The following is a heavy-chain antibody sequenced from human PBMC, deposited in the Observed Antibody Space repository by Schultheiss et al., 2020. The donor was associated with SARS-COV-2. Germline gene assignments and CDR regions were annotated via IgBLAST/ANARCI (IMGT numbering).Heavy chain of an antibody. J-gene: IGHJ4*02. CDR2: ISAYNGNT. D-gene: IGHD3-22*01. V-gene: IGHV1-18*01. CDR1: GGTFSSYG. Sequence: ASVKVSCKASGGTFSSYGISWVRQAPGQGLEWMGWISAYNGNTNYAQKLQGRVTMTTDTSTSTAYMELRSLRSDDTAVYYCARVYDSSGYLDYWGQGTLVTVSS. CDR3: ARVYDSSGYLDY.